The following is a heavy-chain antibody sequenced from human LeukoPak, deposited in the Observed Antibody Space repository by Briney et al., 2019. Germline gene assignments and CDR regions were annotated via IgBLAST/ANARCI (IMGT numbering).Heavy chain of an antibody. D-gene: IGHD3-10*01. J-gene: IGHJ6*03. V-gene: IGHV4-34*01. CDR1: SGSFSGYY. CDR3: ARLSPLYGSGSYYPYYYYMDV. Sequence: PSETLSLTCAVYSGSFSGYYWSWIRQPPGKGLEWIGEINHSGSTNYNPSLKSRVTISVDTSKNQFSLKLSSVTAADTAVYYCARLSPLYGSGSYYPYYYYMDVWGKGTTVTISS. CDR2: INHSGST.